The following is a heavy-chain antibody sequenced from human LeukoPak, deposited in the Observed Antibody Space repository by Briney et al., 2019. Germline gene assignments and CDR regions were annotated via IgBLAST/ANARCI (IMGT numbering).Heavy chain of an antibody. CDR2: IKQDGSEK. CDR3: ARDPGYYDSSGYYYYWFDP. J-gene: IGHJ5*02. D-gene: IGHD3-22*01. V-gene: IGHV3-7*01. CDR1: GFTFSSYW. Sequence: GGSLRLSCAASGFTFSSYWMSWVRQAPGKGLEGVANIKQDGSEKYYVDSVKGRFTISRDNAKNSLYLQMNSLRAEDTAVYYCARDPGYYDSSGYYYYWFDPWGQGTLVTVSS.